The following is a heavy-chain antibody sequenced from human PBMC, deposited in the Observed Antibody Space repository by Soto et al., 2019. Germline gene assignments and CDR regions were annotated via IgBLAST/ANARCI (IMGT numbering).Heavy chain of an antibody. CDR2: IYPGDSDT. V-gene: IGHV5-51*01. D-gene: IGHD2-2*01. J-gene: IGHJ6*02. CDR3: ARLPIVVVPAANTYYYYYYGMDV. Sequence: PGESLKISCNGSGYSFTSYWIGWVRQMPGKGLEWMGIIYPGDSDTRYSPSFQGQVTISADKSISTAYLQWSSLKASDTAMYYCARLPIVVVPAANTYYYYYYGMDVWGQGTTVTVSS. CDR1: GYSFTSYW.